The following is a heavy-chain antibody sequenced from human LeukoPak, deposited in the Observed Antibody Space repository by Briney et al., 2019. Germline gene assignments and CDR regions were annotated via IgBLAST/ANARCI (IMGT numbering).Heavy chain of an antibody. J-gene: IGHJ4*02. V-gene: IGHV3-7*05. Sequence: QTGGSLRLSCTASAFTFSSYWMSWVRQAPGKGLEWVANINQDGSEKYFVDSVKGRITISRDNAKNSLYLQMNSLRAEDTAVYHCARDRGFWRTFDFWGQGTLVTVSS. D-gene: IGHD3-3*01. CDR1: AFTFSSYW. CDR2: INQDGSEK. CDR3: ARDRGFWRTFDF.